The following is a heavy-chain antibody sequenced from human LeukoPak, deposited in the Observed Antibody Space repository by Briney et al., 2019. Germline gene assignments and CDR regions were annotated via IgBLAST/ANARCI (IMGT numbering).Heavy chain of an antibody. CDR3: ARDRIPDNWFDP. J-gene: IGHJ5*02. CDR1: GFTFSSYG. D-gene: IGHD2-21*01. CDR2: IWYDGSKK. Sequence: GGSLRLSCAASGFTFSSYGMHWVRQAPGKGLEWVAVIWYDGSKKYYADSVKGRFTISRDNSKNTLYLQMNSLRAEDTAVYYCARDRIPDNWFDPWGQGTLVTVSS. V-gene: IGHV3-33*01.